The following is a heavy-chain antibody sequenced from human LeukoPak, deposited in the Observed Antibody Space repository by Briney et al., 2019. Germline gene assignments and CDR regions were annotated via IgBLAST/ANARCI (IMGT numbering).Heavy chain of an antibody. J-gene: IGHJ3*02. CDR1: GFTFGDYA. D-gene: IGHD6-6*01. CDR2: IRSKAYGGTT. CDR3: TRDWAARDAFDI. V-gene: IGHV3-49*03. Sequence: GGSLRLSCTASGFTFGDYAMSWFRQAPGKGLEWVGFIRSKAYGGTTEYAASVKGGFTISRDDSKSIAYLQMNSLKTEDTAVYYCTRDWAARDAFDIWGQGTMVTVSS.